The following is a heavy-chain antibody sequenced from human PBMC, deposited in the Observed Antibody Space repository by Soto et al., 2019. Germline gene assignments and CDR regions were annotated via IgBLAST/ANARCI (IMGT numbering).Heavy chain of an antibody. CDR3: ARGSWDCSSTSCIGGWFDP. J-gene: IGHJ5*02. D-gene: IGHD2-2*01. V-gene: IGHV1-69*13. Sequence: SSGKVSCKASGGTFSSSAISWVRQAPGQVLEGMGGIIPIFGTANYAQKFQGRVTITADESTSTAYMELSSLRSEDTAVYYCARGSWDCSSTSCIGGWFDPWGQGTLVTVSS. CDR2: IIPIFGTA. CDR1: GGTFSSSA.